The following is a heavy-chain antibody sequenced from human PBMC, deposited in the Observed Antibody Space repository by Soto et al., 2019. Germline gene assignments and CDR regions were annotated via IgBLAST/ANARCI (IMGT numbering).Heavy chain of an antibody. CDR1: DYTFISDC. D-gene: IGHD4-17*01. CDR3: ARRPPFSSGDFVTYYFDY. CDR2: ISANSGNT. V-gene: IGHV1-18*01. J-gene: IGHJ4*02. Sequence: ASVKVSCKASDYTFISDCIAWVLQAPGQGLEWMGWISANSGNTNYAQDLQGRVTITADTSTSTAYMELRSLRSDDTAVYYCARRPPFSSGDFVTYYFDYWGQGTLVTVSS.